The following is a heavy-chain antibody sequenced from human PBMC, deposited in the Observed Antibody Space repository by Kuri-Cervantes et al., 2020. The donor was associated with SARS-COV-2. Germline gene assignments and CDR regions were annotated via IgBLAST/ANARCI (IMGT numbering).Heavy chain of an antibody. D-gene: IGHD2-15*01. CDR2: ISYDGSNK. CDR1: GFTFSSYA. CDR3: ARVPLGYCSGGSCPGDY. V-gene: IGHV3-30*15. J-gene: IGHJ4*02. Sequence: GGSLRLSCAASGFTFSSYAMHWVRQAPGKGLEWVAVISYDGSNKYYADSVKGRFTISRDNSKNTLYLQMGSLRAEDMAVYYCARVPLGYCSGGSCPGDYWGQGTLVTVSS.